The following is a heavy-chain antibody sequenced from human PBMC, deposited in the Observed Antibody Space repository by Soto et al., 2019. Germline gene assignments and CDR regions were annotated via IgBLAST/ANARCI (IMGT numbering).Heavy chain of an antibody. Sequence: QVQLVESGGGVAQPGRSLRLSCAASGFTFSNYGMDWVRQAPGKGLEWVAAVVYDGSKKYYADSVKGRFTVSRDNYKNTLFLGMNALRAEDTAVYYCARDRGYRRYFDSSGFWADSWGQGTLVTVSS. V-gene: IGHV3-33*08. CDR3: ARDRGYRRYFDSSGFWADS. J-gene: IGHJ4*02. CDR2: VVYDGSKK. CDR1: GFTFSNYG. D-gene: IGHD3-22*01.